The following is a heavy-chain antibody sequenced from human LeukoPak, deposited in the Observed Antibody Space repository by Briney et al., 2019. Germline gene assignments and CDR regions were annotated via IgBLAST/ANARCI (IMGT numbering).Heavy chain of an antibody. Sequence: PSETLSLTCAVYGRSFSGYYWSWIRQPPGKGQEWIGEINHSGSTNYNPSLKSRVTISVDTSKNQFSLKLSSVTAADTAVYYCARAWMVDYYYMDVWGKGTTVTVSS. CDR3: ARAWMVDYYYMDV. CDR2: INHSGST. V-gene: IGHV4-34*01. D-gene: IGHD3-10*01. J-gene: IGHJ6*03. CDR1: GRSFSGYY.